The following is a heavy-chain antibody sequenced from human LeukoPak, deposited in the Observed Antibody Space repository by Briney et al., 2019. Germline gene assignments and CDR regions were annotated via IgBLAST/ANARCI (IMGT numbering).Heavy chain of an antibody. CDR2: ISWNSGSI. CDR3: AKDKRYCTNGVCYYYYMDV. J-gene: IGHJ6*03. D-gene: IGHD2-8*01. Sequence: PGRSLRLSCAASGFTFDDYAMHWVRQAPGKGLEWVSGISWNSGSIGYADSVKGRFTISRGNAKNSLYLQMNSLRAEDTALYYCAKDKRYCTNGVCYYYYMDVWGKGTTVTVSS. CDR1: GFTFDDYA. V-gene: IGHV3-9*01.